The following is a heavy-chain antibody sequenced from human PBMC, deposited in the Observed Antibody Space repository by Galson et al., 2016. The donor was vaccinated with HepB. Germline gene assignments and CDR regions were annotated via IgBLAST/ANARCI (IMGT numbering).Heavy chain of an antibody. D-gene: IGHD6-19*01. CDR1: GYTFTSYG. CDR3: ARKGTAVAVDY. V-gene: IGHV1-18*01. Sequence: SVKVSCKASGYTFTSYGMSWVRQAPGQGLEWMGWISGYNGDTKYAQKLQGRVTMTTDTSTSTAFMELRSLRSDDTAMYYCARKGTAVAVDYWGQGTLVTVSS. CDR2: ISGYNGDT. J-gene: IGHJ4*02.